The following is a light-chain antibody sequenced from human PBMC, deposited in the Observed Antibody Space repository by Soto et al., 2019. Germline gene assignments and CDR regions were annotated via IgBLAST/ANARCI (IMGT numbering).Light chain of an antibody. J-gene: IGKJ5*01. CDR3: QQANSFPIT. CDR1: QSISSY. Sequence: DIQMTQSPSTLSGSVGDRVTITCRASQSISSYLNWYQQKPGKAPKFLIFAASSLQSGVPSRFSGSGSGTDFTLTISSLQPEDFATYYCQQANSFPITFGQGTRLEIK. V-gene: IGKV1-39*01. CDR2: AAS.